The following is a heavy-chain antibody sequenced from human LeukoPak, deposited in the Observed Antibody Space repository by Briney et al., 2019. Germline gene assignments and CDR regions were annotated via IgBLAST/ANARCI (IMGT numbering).Heavy chain of an antibody. D-gene: IGHD3-10*02. Sequence: LTGGSLRLSCAAAGFTFSSYWMRWVRQVPGKGLVWVSRINNDWSSTTYADSVKGRFTISKDNLNNTRYVQMSSQIAAHTLVFCCAEIGITMIGGVWGKGTTVTIYS. CDR1: GFTFSSYW. V-gene: IGHV3-74*01. CDR2: INNDWSST. CDR3: AEIGITMIGGV. J-gene: IGHJ6*04.